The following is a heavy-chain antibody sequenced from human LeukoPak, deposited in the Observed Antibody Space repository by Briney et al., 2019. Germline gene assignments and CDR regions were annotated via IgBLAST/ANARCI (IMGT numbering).Heavy chain of an antibody. D-gene: IGHD2-21*02. CDR3: ARSGGWVTAYWYFDL. V-gene: IGHV4-39*01. J-gene: IGHJ2*01. CDR2: IYYRGST. Sequence: LRLSCTVSGGSINSSSYYWGWIRQPPGKGLEWIGNIYYRGSTYYNPSLNSRVTISIDRSKNQFSLKLSSVTAADTAVYYCARSGGWVTAYWYFDLWGRGALVTVSS. CDR1: GGSINSSSYY.